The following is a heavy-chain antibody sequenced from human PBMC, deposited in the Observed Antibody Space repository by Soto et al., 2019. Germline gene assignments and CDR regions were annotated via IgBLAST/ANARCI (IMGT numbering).Heavy chain of an antibody. Sequence: SETLSLTCTVSGGSISSSSYYWGWIRQPPGKGLEWIGSIYYSGSTYYNPSLKSRVTISVDTSKNQFSLKLSSVTAADTAVYYCARHRVGILWFGGGDAFDIWGQATMVTVSS. D-gene: IGHD3-10*01. CDR3: ARHRVGILWFGGGDAFDI. CDR1: GGSISSSSYY. J-gene: IGHJ3*02. CDR2: IYYSGST. V-gene: IGHV4-39*01.